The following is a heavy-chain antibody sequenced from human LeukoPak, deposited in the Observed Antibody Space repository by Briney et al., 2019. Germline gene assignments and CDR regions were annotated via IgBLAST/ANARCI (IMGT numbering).Heavy chain of an antibody. Sequence: ASVKASCKTSGYTFTNHGISWVRQAPGQGLEWMGGIIPIFGTANYAQKFQGRVTITADESTSTAYMELSSLRSEDTAVYYCAMRAYCSSTSCPAKKGYYYYYMDVWGKGTTVTVSS. CDR1: GYTFTNHG. CDR2: IIPIFGTA. J-gene: IGHJ6*03. D-gene: IGHD2-2*01. CDR3: AMRAYCSSTSCPAKKGYYYYYMDV. V-gene: IGHV1-69*13.